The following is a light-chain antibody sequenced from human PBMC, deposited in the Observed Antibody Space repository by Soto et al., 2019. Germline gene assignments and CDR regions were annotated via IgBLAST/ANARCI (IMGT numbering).Light chain of an antibody. Sequence: DIQMTQSPSSLSASVGDRVTIICRASQTISSYLNWYQQKPGKAPKLLIYAASSLQSGVPSRFSGSGSGTDFTLTINSLQPEDFAAYYCQQSFNSPWTFGQGTKVEI. V-gene: IGKV1-39*01. CDR3: QQSFNSPWT. CDR2: AAS. CDR1: QTISSY. J-gene: IGKJ1*01.